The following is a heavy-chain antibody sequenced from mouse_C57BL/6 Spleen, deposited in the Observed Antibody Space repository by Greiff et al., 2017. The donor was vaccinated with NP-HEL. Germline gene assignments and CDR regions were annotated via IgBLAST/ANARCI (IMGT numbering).Heavy chain of an antibody. CDR3: ARKSTRDSY. CDR2: INPSSGYT. V-gene: IGHV1-4*01. CDR1: GYTFTSYT. J-gene: IGHJ2*01. D-gene: IGHD3-1*01. Sequence: VQLQQSGAELVKPGASVKMSCKASGYTFTSYTMHWVKQRPGQGLEWIGYINPSSGYTKYNQKFKDKATLTADKSSSTAYMQLSSLTSEDSAVYYCARKSTRDSYGVQGTTLTVSS.